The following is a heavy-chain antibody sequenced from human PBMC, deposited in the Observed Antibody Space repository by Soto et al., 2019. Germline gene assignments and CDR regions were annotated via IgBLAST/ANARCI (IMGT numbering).Heavy chain of an antibody. V-gene: IGHV4-39*01. CDR3: AGLPTDIVVVHAAPPPYYGMDV. CDR1: GGSISSSSYY. Sequence: SETLSLTCTVSGGSISSSSYYWGWIRQPPGKGLEWIGSIYYSGSTYYNPSLKSRVTISVDTSKNQFSLKLSSVTAADTAVYYCAGLPTDIVVVHAAPPPYYGMDVWGQGTTVTVSS. D-gene: IGHD2-2*01. CDR2: IYYSGST. J-gene: IGHJ6*02.